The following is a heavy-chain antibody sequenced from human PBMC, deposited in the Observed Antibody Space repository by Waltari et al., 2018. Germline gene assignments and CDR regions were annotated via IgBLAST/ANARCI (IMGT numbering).Heavy chain of an antibody. D-gene: IGHD2-2*01. J-gene: IGHJ4*02. CDR1: GFTFSSYS. V-gene: IGHV3-21*01. CDR3: ASEYCSSTSCYGPFDY. Sequence: EVQLVESGGGLVKPGGSLRLSCAASGFTFSSYSMNWVRQAPGKGLDWFPSISSSSSYIYYADSVKCRFTISRDNAKNSLYLQMNSLRAEDTAVYYCASEYCSSTSCYGPFDYWGQGTLVTVSS. CDR2: ISSSSSYI.